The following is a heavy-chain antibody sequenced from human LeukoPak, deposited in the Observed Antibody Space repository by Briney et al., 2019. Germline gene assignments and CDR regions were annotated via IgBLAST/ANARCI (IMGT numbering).Heavy chain of an antibody. CDR2: IYYSGST. Sequence: SETLSLTCTVFGGSIGSYYWSWIRQPPGKGLEWIGYIYYSGSTNYNPSLKSRVTISVDTSKNQFSLKLSSVTAADTAVYYCARDWSGYCSSTSCSPGGWFDPWGQGTLVTVSS. J-gene: IGHJ5*02. V-gene: IGHV4-59*01. CDR3: ARDWSGYCSSTSCSPGGWFDP. D-gene: IGHD2-2*01. CDR1: GGSIGSYY.